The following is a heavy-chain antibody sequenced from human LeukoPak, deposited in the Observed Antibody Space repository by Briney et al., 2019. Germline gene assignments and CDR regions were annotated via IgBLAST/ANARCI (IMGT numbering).Heavy chain of an antibody. CDR3: ARTPVAGNPDAFDI. V-gene: IGHV3-33*01. Sequence: GGSLRLSCAASGFTFSSYGVHWVRQAPGKGLEWVAVIWYDGSNKYYADSVKGRFTISRDNSKNTLYLQMNSLRAEDTAVYYCARTPVAGNPDAFDIWGQGTMVTVSS. CDR2: IWYDGSNK. CDR1: GFTFSSYG. D-gene: IGHD6-19*01. J-gene: IGHJ3*02.